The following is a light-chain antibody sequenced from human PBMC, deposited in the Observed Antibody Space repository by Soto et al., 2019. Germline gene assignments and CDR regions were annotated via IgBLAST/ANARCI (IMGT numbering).Light chain of an antibody. V-gene: IGKV2-30*02. J-gene: IGKJ1*01. CDR3: MQALQTPWT. Sequence: DVVMTQSPLSLPVSLGQPSSISCRSSQSLVHTDGIAYLNWFHQRPGQSPRRLIYTVSNRDSGVPARFSGSGTGTDFTLNIRRVEAEDVGIYYCMQALQTPWTFGQGTKVDIK. CDR1: QSLVHTDGIAY. CDR2: TVS.